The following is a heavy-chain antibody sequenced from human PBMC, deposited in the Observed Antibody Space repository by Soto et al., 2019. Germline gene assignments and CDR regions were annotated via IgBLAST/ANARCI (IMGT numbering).Heavy chain of an antibody. Sequence: QVQLVQSGAEVKKPGSSVKVSCKASGGTFSSSSISWVRQAPGQGLEWMGGIIPIFGTANYTQKFQGRVTITADESTSTAYMELSSLSSGDTAVYYCARPSRCYYERGGQSAWFDPWGQGTLVTVSS. J-gene: IGHJ5*02. CDR1: GGTFSSSS. V-gene: IGHV1-69*12. CDR2: IIPIFGTA. CDR3: ARPSRCYYERGGQSAWFDP. D-gene: IGHD3-22*01.